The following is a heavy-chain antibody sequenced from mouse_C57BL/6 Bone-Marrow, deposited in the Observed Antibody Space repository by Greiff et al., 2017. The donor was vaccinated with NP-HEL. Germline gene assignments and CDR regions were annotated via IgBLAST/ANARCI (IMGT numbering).Heavy chain of an antibody. CDR1: GFTFSDYY. J-gene: IGHJ3*01. CDR2: ISNGGGST. V-gene: IGHV5-12*01. CDR3: ARQGGTWFAY. Sequence: EVQLVESGGGLVQPGGSLKLSCAASGFTFSDYYMYWVRQTPEKRLEWVAYISNGGGSTYYPDTVKGRFTISRDNAKNTLYLQMSLLKSEDTAMYYCARQGGTWFAYWGQGTLVTVSA.